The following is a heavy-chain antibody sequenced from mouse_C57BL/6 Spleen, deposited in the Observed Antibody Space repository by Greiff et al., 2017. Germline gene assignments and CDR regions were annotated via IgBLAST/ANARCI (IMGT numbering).Heavy chain of an antibody. J-gene: IGHJ4*01. CDR3: AWQRELGAMDY. CDR2: ISRGSSPI. Sequence: DVQLQESGGGLVKPGGSLKLSCAASGFTFSDYGMHWVRQAPEKGLEWVAYISRGSSPIYYADTVKGRSTISRDNAKNTLFLQMTRLRSRETAMYYGAWQRELGAMDYWGQGTSVTVSS. V-gene: IGHV5-17*01. D-gene: IGHD3-3*01. CDR1: GFTFSDYG.